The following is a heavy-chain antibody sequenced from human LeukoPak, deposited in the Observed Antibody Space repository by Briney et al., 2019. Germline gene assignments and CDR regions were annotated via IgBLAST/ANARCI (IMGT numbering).Heavy chain of an antibody. V-gene: IGHV4-39*01. J-gene: IGHJ4*02. CDR2: IYYSGST. CDR1: GGSISSSSYY. D-gene: IGHD6-13*01. Sequence: KPSETLSLTCTVSGGSISSSSYYWGWIRQPPGKGLEWIGSIYYSGSTYYNPSLKSRVTISVDTSKNQFSLKLSSVTAADTAVYYCARQRTGYSSSWYVAEFDYWGQGTLVTVSS. CDR3: ARQRTGYSSSWYVAEFDY.